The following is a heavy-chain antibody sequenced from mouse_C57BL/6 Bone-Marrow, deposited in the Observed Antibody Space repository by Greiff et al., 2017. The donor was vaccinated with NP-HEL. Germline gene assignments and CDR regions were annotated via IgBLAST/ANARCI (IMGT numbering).Heavy chain of an antibody. J-gene: IGHJ4*01. CDR2: IDPENGDT. CDR3: TTGGSSPYAMDY. CDR1: GFNIKDDY. D-gene: IGHD1-1*01. Sequence: VQLKESGAKLVRPGASVKLSCTVSGFNIKDDYMHWVKQRPEQGLEWIGWIDPENGDTEYASKFQGKATITADTSSNTAYLQLSSLTSEDTAVYYCTTGGSSPYAMDYWGQGTSVTVSS. V-gene: IGHV14-4*01.